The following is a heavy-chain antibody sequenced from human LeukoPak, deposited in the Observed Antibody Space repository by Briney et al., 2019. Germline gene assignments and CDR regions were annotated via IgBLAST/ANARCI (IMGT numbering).Heavy chain of an antibody. V-gene: IGHV3-30*01. D-gene: IGHD2-2*02. CDR1: GFTFSSYA. J-gene: IGHJ4*02. CDR2: ISYDGSNK. Sequence: PGGSLRLSCAASGFTFSSYAMHWVRQAPGKGLEWVAVISYDGSNKYYADSVKGRFTISRDNSKNTLYLQMNSLRAEDAAVYYCARDSRAPAAILTYWGQGTLVTVSS. CDR3: ARDSRAPAAILTY.